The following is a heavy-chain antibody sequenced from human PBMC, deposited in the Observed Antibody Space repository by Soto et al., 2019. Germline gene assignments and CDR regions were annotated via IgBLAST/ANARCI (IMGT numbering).Heavy chain of an antibody. CDR3: ARGTLEGIGGYDVGNY. CDR2: IIPIFGTA. V-gene: IGHV1-69*01. CDR1: GGTFSSYA. D-gene: IGHD5-12*01. J-gene: IGHJ4*02. Sequence: QVQLVQSGAEVKKPGSSVKVSCKASGGTFSSYAISWVRQAPGQGLEWMGGIIPIFGTANYAQKFQGRVRITADESTSTAYMELRSLRSEDTAVYYCARGTLEGIGGYDVGNYWGQGTLVTVSS.